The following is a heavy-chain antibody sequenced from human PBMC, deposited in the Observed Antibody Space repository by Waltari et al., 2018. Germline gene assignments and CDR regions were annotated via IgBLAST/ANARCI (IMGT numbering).Heavy chain of an antibody. V-gene: IGHV4-59*01. CDR1: GGSISSYY. D-gene: IGHD1-7*01. CDR3: ARARNYGPFDY. CDR2: IYYSGST. J-gene: IGHJ4*02. Sequence: QEQLQESGPGLVKPSETLSLTCTVPGGSISSYYWSWIRQPPGKGLEWIGYIYYSGSTNYNPSLKSRVTISVDTSKNQFSLKLSSVTAADTAVYYCARARNYGPFDYWGQGTLVTVSS.